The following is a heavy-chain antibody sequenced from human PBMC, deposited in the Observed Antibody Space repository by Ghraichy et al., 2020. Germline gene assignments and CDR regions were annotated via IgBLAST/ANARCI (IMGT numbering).Heavy chain of an antibody. D-gene: IGHD3-10*01. V-gene: IGHV4-4*09. CDR2: IYTSGST. J-gene: IGHJ5*02. Sequence: SQTLSLTCTVSGGSISSYYWSWIRQPPGKGLEWIGYIYTSGSTNYNPSLKSRVTISVDTSKNQFSMKLSSVTAADTAVYYCARRGGSGSYASFLYNWFDPWGQGTLVTVSS. CDR3: ARRGGSGSYASFLYNWFDP. CDR1: GGSISSYY.